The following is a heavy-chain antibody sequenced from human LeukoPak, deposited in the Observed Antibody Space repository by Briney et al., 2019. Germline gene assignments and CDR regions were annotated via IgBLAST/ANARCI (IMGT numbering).Heavy chain of an antibody. CDR3: ARDPTARHNWDDFTLDY. CDR2: ISSSTGTV. D-gene: IGHD1-20*01. V-gene: IGHV3-48*03. Sequence: GGSLRLSCEASGCTFSSYEMNGVRQARGKGPEGIAGISSSTGTVYYADSVKGRFTISRDNAKDSVYLQMNSLRAEDTAVYYCARDPTARHNWDDFTLDYWGQGALVTVSS. J-gene: IGHJ4*02. CDR1: GCTFSSYE.